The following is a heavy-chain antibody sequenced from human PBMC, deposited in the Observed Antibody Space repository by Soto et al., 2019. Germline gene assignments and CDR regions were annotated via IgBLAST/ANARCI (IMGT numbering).Heavy chain of an antibody. CDR1: SGSVSSSSYY. V-gene: IGHV4-39*01. D-gene: IGHD3-9*01. J-gene: IGHJ4*02. Sequence: QLQLQESGPGLVKPSETLSLTCTVSSGSVSSSSYYWGWVRQPPGKGLEWIGSVYYSGSTYYNPSPESRVTISGDKSKNQFSLKLMSLSAADTAVYYCGRLEGLATISYYFDYWGQGALVTVSS. CDR3: GRLEGLATISYYFDY. CDR2: VYYSGST.